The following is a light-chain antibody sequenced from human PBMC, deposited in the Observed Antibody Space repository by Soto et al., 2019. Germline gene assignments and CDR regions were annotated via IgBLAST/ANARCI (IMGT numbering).Light chain of an antibody. CDR1: QGISSA. CDR3: QQFNSYATT. J-gene: IGKJ5*01. CDR2: DAS. Sequence: AIQLTQSPSSLSASVGDRVTITCRASQGISSALAWYQQKPGKPPKLLIYDASTLESGVPSRFSGSGSGTDFTLTISSLQPEDFATYYCQQFNSYATTFGQGTRLEIK. V-gene: IGKV1-13*02.